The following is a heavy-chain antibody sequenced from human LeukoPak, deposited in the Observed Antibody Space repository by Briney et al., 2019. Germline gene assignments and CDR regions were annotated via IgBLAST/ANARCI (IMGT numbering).Heavy chain of an antibody. J-gene: IGHJ5*02. CDR1: GYTFIEFY. Sequence: ASVQVSRMASGYTFIEFYMHWVRPAPGQGLEWMGWINPKNGGTNYAQKFQGTVTMTRDTSISTGYRELSRLRSDDTAAYYCARVSSTTERDWFDPWGRGTLVTVSS. V-gene: IGHV1-2*02. D-gene: IGHD2/OR15-2a*01. CDR2: INPKNGGT. CDR3: ARVSSTTERDWFDP.